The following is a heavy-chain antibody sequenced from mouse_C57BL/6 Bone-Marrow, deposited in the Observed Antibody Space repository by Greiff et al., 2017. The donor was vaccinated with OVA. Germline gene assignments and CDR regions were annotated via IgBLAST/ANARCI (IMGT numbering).Heavy chain of an antibody. J-gene: IGHJ2*01. D-gene: IGHD3-2*02. CDR1: GYAFSSSW. CDR3: GTAQATLCFDY. V-gene: IGHV1-82*01. Sequence: VQLQQSGPELVKPGASVKISCKASGYAFSSSWMNWVKQSPGKGLEWIGRIYPGDGDTNYNGKFKGKATLTADKSSSTAYMQLSSLTSEDSTDYFCGTAQATLCFDYWGQGTTLTVSS. CDR2: IYPGDGDT.